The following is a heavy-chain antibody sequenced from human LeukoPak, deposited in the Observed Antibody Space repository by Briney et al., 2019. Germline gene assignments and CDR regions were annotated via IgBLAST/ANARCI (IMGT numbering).Heavy chain of an antibody. J-gene: IGHJ4*02. D-gene: IGHD3-22*01. V-gene: IGHV4-34*01. CDR2: INHSGST. CDR3: ASGLITFRTGYYHDSSGYYGYFDY. Sequence: SETLSLTCAVYGGSFSGYYWSWIRQPPGKGLEWIGEINHSGSTNYNPSLKSRVTISVDTSKNQFSLKLSSVTAADTAVYYCASGLITFRTGYYHDSSGYYGYFDYWGQGALVTVSS. CDR1: GGSFSGYY.